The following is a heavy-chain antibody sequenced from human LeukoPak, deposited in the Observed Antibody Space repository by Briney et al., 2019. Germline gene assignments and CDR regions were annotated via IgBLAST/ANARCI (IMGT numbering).Heavy chain of an antibody. V-gene: IGHV3-21*01. D-gene: IGHD3-22*01. CDR3: AREITMIVVPMGGMGV. J-gene: IGHJ6*02. CDR1: GFTFSSYS. Sequence: GGSLRLSCAASGFTFSSYSMNWVRQAPGKGLEWVSSISSSSSYIYYADSVKGRFTVSRDNAKNSLYLQMNSLRAEDTAVYYCAREITMIVVPMGGMGVWGQGTTVTVSS. CDR2: ISSSSSYI.